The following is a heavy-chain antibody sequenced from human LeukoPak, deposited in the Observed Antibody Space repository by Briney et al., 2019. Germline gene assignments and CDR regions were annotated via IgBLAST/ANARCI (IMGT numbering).Heavy chain of an antibody. CDR1: GYTFTGYY. J-gene: IGHJ4*02. Sequence: ASVKVSCKASGYTFTGYYMHWVRQAPGQGLEWMGWINPNSGITNFAQKFQDRVSMTRDTSISTFHMELSRLTSDDTAVYYCARDPLSYFDSSDYWDFDSWGQGTLVTVSS. D-gene: IGHD3-22*01. CDR3: ARDPLSYFDSSDYWDFDS. CDR2: INPNSGIT. V-gene: IGHV1-2*02.